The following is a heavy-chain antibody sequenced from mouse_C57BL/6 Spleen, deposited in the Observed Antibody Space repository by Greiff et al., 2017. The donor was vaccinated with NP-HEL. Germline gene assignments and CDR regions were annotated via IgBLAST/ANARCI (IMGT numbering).Heavy chain of an antibody. J-gene: IGHJ3*01. Sequence: EVKLQESGPGLVKPSQSLSLTCSVTGYSITSGYYWNWIRQFPGNKLEWMGYISYDGSNNYNPSLKNRISITRDTSKNQFFLKLNSVTTEDTATYYCARDHIDWGLAYWGQGTLVTVSA. CDR1: GYSITSGYY. CDR3: ARDHIDWGLAY. CDR2: ISYDGSN. V-gene: IGHV3-6*01. D-gene: IGHD3-3*01.